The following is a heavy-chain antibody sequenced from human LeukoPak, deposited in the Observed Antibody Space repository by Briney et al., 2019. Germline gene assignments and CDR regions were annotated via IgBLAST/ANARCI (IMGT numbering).Heavy chain of an antibody. CDR2: INSDGSYT. Sequence: PGGSLRLSCTASGFTFSTYWMHWVRQAPGKELVWVSLINSDGSYTDFADSVKGRFTISRDNAQSTLYLQMNSLRVEDTAVYYCATELRESGASSRNAFDIWGQGTVVSVSS. D-gene: IGHD2-15*01. J-gene: IGHJ3*02. CDR1: GFTFSTYW. V-gene: IGHV3-74*01. CDR3: ATELRESGASSRNAFDI.